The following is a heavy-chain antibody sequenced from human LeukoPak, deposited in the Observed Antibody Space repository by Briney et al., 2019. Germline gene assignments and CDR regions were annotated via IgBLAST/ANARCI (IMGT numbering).Heavy chain of an antibody. J-gene: IGHJ5*02. CDR1: GFTFSSYA. Sequence: GGSLRLSCAASGFTFSSYAMSWVRQAPGKGLVWVSRINSDGINTSYADSVEGRFTISRDNAKNTLNLQMNSLRAEDTAVYYCARDLGQYYDTSDNWFDPWGQGTLVTVSS. V-gene: IGHV3-74*01. CDR2: INSDGINT. D-gene: IGHD3-22*01. CDR3: ARDLGQYYDTSDNWFDP.